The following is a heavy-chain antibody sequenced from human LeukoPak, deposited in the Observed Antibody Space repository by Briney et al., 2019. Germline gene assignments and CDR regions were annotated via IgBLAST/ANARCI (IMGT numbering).Heavy chain of an antibody. J-gene: IGHJ6*02. Sequence: GASVKVSCKASGYTFTGYYMHWVRQAPGQGLEWMGRINPNSGGTNYAQKFQGRVTMTRDTSISTAYMELSRLRSDDAAVYYCARDPPRGYSYYYYGMDAWGQGTTVTVSS. CDR2: INPNSGGT. CDR3: ARDPPRGYSYYYYGMDA. D-gene: IGHD5-18*01. CDR1: GYTFTGYY. V-gene: IGHV1-2*06.